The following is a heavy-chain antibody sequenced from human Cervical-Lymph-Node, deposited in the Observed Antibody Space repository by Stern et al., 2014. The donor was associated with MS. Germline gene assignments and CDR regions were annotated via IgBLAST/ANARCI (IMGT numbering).Heavy chain of an antibody. CDR1: GFTFNTYS. CDR3: ARANRTGSIYYGPIDH. Sequence: EVQLVESGGGLVKPGGSLRLSCAASGFTFNTYSMNWVRQAPGKGLEWVSSISSGSTHIYYTDPVKGRFTVYRANAKRSLYLQINSLKVEDTAVYFCARANRTGSIYYGPIDHWGQGTPVTVSS. J-gene: IGHJ5*02. V-gene: IGHV3-21*01. D-gene: IGHD1-14*01. CDR2: ISSGSTHI.